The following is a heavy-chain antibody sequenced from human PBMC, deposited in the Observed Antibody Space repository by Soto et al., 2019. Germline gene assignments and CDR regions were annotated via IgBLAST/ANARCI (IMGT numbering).Heavy chain of an antibody. J-gene: IGHJ4*02. D-gene: IGHD1-26*01. V-gene: IGHV4-59*08. CDR1: GASVSHGY. CDR3: ARHIVAATKNYFDY. Sequence: SETLSLTCNVSGASVSHGYWSWIRQPQGKGLEWIGYIYYSGSTNYNPSLKSRVTISVDTSKNQFSLKLSSVTAADTAVYYCARHIVAATKNYFDYWGQGTLVTVSS. CDR2: IYYSGST.